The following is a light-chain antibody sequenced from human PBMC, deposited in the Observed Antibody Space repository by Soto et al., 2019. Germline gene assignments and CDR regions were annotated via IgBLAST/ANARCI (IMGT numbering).Light chain of an antibody. CDR2: DTS. V-gene: IGKV3-11*01. CDR3: HQRGDWPT. Sequence: EIVVTQSPATLSLSPGDRATLSCRTSQNVKYYVAWYHQKPGQAPRLLIYDTSNRATGIPARFTGSGSGTEFTLTISSLQPEDLAVYYCHQRGDWPTFGGGTKVEI. CDR1: QNVKYY. J-gene: IGKJ4*01.